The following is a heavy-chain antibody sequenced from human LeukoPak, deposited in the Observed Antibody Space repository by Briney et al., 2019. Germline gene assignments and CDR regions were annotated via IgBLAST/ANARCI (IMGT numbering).Heavy chain of an antibody. CDR2: ISYDGSNK. V-gene: IGHV3-30-3*01. Sequence: GGSLRLSCAASGFTFSSYAMHWVRQAPGKGLEWLAPISYDGSNKYYADSVKGRFTISRDNAKNSLYLQMNSLRAEDTAVYYCARTGYSSGWGQGTLVTVSS. CDR1: GFTFSSYA. D-gene: IGHD6-19*01. CDR3: ARTGYSSG. J-gene: IGHJ4*02.